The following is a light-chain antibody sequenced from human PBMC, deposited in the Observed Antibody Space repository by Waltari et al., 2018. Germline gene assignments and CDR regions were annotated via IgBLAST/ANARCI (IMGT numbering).Light chain of an antibody. V-gene: IGLV2-8*01. Sequence: QSALTQDPSASGSPGQSVTISCTGTSSDVGGYNYVAWYQQHPGKAPKLLIYEVSKRPSGVPVRFSCSKSGNTASLTVSGLQTEDEADYYCISYAGSNNYVFGTGTKVTVL. CDR3: ISYAGSNNYV. CDR2: EVS. J-gene: IGLJ1*01. CDR1: SSDVGGYNY.